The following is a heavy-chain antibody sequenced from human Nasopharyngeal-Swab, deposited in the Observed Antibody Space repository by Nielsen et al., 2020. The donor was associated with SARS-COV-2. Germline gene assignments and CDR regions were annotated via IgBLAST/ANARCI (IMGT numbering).Heavy chain of an antibody. J-gene: IGHJ6*02. V-gene: IGHV4-39*01. CDR1: GGSISSSSYY. CDR2: IYYSGST. CDR3: ARHGLRSYGYGFYYGMDV. Sequence: SETLSLTCTVSGGSISSSSYYWGWIRQPPGKGLGRIGSIYYSGSTYYNPSLKSRVTISVDTSKNQFSLKLSSVTAADTAVYYCARHGLRSYGYGFYYGMDVWGQGTTVTVSS. D-gene: IGHD5-18*01.